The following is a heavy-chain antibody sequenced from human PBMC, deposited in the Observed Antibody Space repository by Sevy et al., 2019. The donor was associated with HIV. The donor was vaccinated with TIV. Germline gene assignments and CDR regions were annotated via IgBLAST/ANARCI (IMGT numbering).Heavy chain of an antibody. CDR2: MNPDSGGT. CDR3: ARGDTDDDMSWFDP. V-gene: IGHV1-2*02. D-gene: IGHD3-22*01. Sequence: ASVKVSCKASGYIFTAYYIHWVRQAPGQGLEWMGWMNPDSGGTNYVQKFQDRVTMTSDTSTNTAYMDLSRLRSDDTAVYYCARGDTDDDMSWFDPWGQGTLVTVSS. CDR1: GYIFTAYY. J-gene: IGHJ5*02.